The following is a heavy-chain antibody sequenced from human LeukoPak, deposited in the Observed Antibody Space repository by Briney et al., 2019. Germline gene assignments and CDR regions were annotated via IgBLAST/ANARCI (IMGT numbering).Heavy chain of an antibody. J-gene: IGHJ4*02. CDR2: INSDGSST. V-gene: IGHV3-74*01. CDR1: GFTFSSYW. D-gene: IGHD3-22*01. CDR3: ARAGANLRSSGYLY. Sequence: PGGXLRLSCAASGFTFSSYWMHWVRQAPGKGLVWVSRINSDGSSTIYADSVKGRFTIYRDNAKNTLYLQMNSLRAEDTAVYYCARAGANLRSSGYLYWGQGTLVTVSS.